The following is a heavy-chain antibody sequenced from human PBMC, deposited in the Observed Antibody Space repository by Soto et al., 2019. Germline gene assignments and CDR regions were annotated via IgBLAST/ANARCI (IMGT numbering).Heavy chain of an antibody. V-gene: IGHV3-74*01. D-gene: IGHD3-16*01. CDR2: INFYGTTT. J-gene: IGHJ4*02. Sequence: EVQLMESGGGLVQPGGSLRLSCAASGFTFSNYWMHWVRQAPGEGLVWVSRINFYGTTTNYADSVKGRFTVSRDNARNTLYLQMNSLRAEETAIYYCARGGLHAYYQDNWGQGILVTVSS. CDR1: GFTFSNYW. CDR3: ARGGLHAYYQDN.